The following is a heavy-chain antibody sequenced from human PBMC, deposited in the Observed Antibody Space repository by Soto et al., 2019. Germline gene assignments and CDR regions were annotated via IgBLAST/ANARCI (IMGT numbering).Heavy chain of an antibody. J-gene: IGHJ5*02. Sequence: QVQLVQSGAEVKKPGSSVKVSCKASGGTFSSYAISWVRQAPGQGLEWMGGIIPIFGTANYAQKFQGRVTITADESTSTAYRELSSLGSEDTAVYYCAREGVAAPRSLSWWFDPWGQGSLVTVSS. CDR2: IIPIFGTA. V-gene: IGHV1-69*01. CDR1: GGTFSSYA. D-gene: IGHD2-15*01. CDR3: AREGVAAPRSLSWWFDP.